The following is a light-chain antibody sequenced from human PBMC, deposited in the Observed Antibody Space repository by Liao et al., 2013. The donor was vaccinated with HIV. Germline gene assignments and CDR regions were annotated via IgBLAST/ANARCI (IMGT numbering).Light chain of an antibody. CDR2: SDR. J-gene: IGLJ1*01. CDR1: NVGHKS. V-gene: IGLV3-21*01. Sequence: YVLTQPSSVSVAPGKTASIACGGDNVGHKSVHWYQKKAGQAPALVIYSDRERPSGIPERISGSKSGNAATLTISRVEAGDEADYYCLVWDTSSNHYVFGTGTKVTVL. CDR3: LVWDTSSNHYV.